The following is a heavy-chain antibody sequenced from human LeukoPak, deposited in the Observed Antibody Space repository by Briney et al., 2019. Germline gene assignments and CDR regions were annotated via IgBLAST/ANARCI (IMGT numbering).Heavy chain of an antibody. V-gene: IGHV3-21*01. CDR1: GFTFSSYS. D-gene: IGHD6-13*01. CDR2: ISSSSSYI. J-gene: IGHJ4*02. CDR3: ARGGSIAAAGRGTPDY. Sequence: PGGSLRLSRAASGFTFSSYSMNWVRQAPGKGLEWVSSISSSSSYIYYADSVKGRFTISRDNAKNSLYLQMNSLRAEDTAVYYCARGGSIAAAGRGTPDYWGQGTLVTVSS.